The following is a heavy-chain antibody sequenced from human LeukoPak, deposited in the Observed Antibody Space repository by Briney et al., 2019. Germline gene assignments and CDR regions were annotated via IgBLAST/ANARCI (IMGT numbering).Heavy chain of an antibody. D-gene: IGHD3-10*01. J-gene: IGHJ6*03. CDR3: ARLTKNDSGTYRFGKKKRGYMDV. Sequence: ASETLSLTCAVYGGSFSGYYWSWIRQPPGKGLEWIGEMNHSGSTNYNPSLKSRVTISVDTSKNQFSLKLGSVTAADTAVYYCARLTKNDSGTYRFGKKKRGYMDVWGKGTTVTISS. CDR1: GGSFSGYY. CDR2: MNHSGST. V-gene: IGHV4-34*01.